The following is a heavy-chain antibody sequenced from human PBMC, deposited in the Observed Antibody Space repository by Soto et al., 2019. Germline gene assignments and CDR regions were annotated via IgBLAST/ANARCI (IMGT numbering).Heavy chain of an antibody. Sequence: QVQLVESGGGVVQPGRSLRLSCAASGFTFSSYGMHWVRQAPGKGLEWVAVISYDGSNKYYADSVKGRFTISRDNSKNRLYLQMNSVRAEDTAVYYCAKVRGVGATTGMDVWGQGAKVTVSS. V-gene: IGHV3-30*18. J-gene: IGHJ6*02. D-gene: IGHD1-26*01. CDR2: ISYDGSNK. CDR3: AKVRGVGATTGMDV. CDR1: GFTFSSYG.